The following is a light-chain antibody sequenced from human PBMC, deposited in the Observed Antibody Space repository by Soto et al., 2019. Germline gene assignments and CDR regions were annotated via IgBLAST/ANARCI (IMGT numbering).Light chain of an antibody. J-gene: IGKJ1*01. Sequence: DIQMTQSPSTLSATAVDRVTLTCRASQSISSWLAWYQHKPGKAPKLLIYDASNLDSGVPSRFSGSGSGTEFTLTISSLKPDDFATYYCQHYSTYRWTFGQGTKVDIK. CDR1: QSISSW. CDR3: QHYSTYRWT. CDR2: DAS. V-gene: IGKV1-5*01.